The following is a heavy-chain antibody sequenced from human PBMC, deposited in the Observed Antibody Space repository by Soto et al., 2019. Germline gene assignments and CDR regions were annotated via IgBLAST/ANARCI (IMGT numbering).Heavy chain of an antibody. CDR2: ISSNGGST. CDR3: ARGAMYYYDSSGSGFDY. V-gene: IGHV3-64*02. J-gene: IGHJ4*02. CDR1: GFTFSSYA. D-gene: IGHD3-22*01. Sequence: HPGGSLRLSCAASGFTFSSYAMHWVRQAPGKGLEYVSAISSNGGSTYYADSVKGRFTISRDNSKSTLYLQMGSLRAEDMAVYYCARGAMYYYDSSGSGFDYWGQGT.